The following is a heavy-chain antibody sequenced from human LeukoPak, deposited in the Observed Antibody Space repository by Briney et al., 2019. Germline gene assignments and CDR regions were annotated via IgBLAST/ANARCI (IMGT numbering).Heavy chain of an antibody. CDR3: ARDQNWNYENSDAFDI. D-gene: IGHD1-7*01. J-gene: IGHJ3*02. CDR2: IIPILGIA. V-gene: IGHV1-69*04. Sequence: GSSVNVSCKASGGTFSSYAISWVRQAPGQGLEWMGRIIPILGIANYAQKFQGRVTITADKSTSTAYMELSSLRSEDTAVYYCARDQNWNYENSDAFDIWGQGTMVTVSS. CDR1: GGTFSSYA.